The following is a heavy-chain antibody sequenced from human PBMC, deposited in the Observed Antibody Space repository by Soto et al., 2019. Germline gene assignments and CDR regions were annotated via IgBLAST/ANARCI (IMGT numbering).Heavy chain of an antibody. CDR2: IYSSGRT. Sequence: SETLSLTCSVSGDSVNSDYYYWTWIRQPPGKGLEWIGYIYSSGRTNYNPSLRSRVTISLDTSRNQFSLKLSSVTAADTAVFYCAREYANSPEAFDYWGRGTLVTVSS. D-gene: IGHD2-2*01. V-gene: IGHV4-61*01. J-gene: IGHJ4*02. CDR3: AREYANSPEAFDY. CDR1: GDSVNSDYYY.